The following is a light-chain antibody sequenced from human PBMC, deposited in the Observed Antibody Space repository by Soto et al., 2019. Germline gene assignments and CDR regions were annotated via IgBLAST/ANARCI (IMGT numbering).Light chain of an antibody. V-gene: IGKV3-11*01. J-gene: IGKJ5*01. CDR3: QQRSNWPSIT. CDR1: QSVSSY. CDR2: DAS. Sequence: EIVLTKSPCTLSLSPGERATLSCRASQSVSSYLAWYQQKPGQAPRLLIYDASNRATGIPARFSGSGSGTDFTLTISSLEPEDFAVYYCQQRSNWPSITFGQGTRLEIK.